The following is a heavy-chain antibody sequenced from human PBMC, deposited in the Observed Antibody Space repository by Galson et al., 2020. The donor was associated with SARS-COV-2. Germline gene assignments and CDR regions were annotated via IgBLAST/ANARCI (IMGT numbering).Heavy chain of an antibody. D-gene: IGHD4-17*01. V-gene: IGHV4-30-2*01. CDR2: ISHSWGT. Sequence: SETLSLTCAVSGTSISSGSYSWNWIRQPPGNGLEWIWYISHSWGTYYNPSLKSRVTISGDRSKNQFSLRLSSVTAADTAVYYCARLHYGEYAPEAFDIRGPGTRVTVAS. J-gene: IGHJ3*02. CDR3: ARLHYGEYAPEAFDI. CDR1: GTSISSGSYS.